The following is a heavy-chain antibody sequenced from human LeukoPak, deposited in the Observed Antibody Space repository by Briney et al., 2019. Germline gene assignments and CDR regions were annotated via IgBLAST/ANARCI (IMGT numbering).Heavy chain of an antibody. V-gene: IGHV4-31*03. Sequence: SETLSLTCTVSGASISSDDYSYYWNWIRQHPGKGLEWIGYIHYSGNSDYNPSLKSRLAMSVDTSKNQFSLNLSSVTAADRAVYYCAREKRLRGTDWFDSWGQGTLVTVSS. D-gene: IGHD1-1*01. J-gene: IGHJ5*01. CDR2: IHYSGNS. CDR1: GASISSDDYSYY. CDR3: AREKRLRGTDWFDS.